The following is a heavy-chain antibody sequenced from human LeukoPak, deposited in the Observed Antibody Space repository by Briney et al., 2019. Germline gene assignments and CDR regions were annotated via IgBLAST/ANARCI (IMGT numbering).Heavy chain of an antibody. CDR3: ARDAPLTLAFDI. D-gene: IGHD4/OR15-4a*01. Sequence: SETLSLTCTVSGGSISSYYWGWIRQPPGKGLEWIGYIYCSGSTNYNPSLKSRVTISVDTSKNQFSLKLSSVTAADTAVYYCARDAPLTLAFDIWGQGTMVTVSS. J-gene: IGHJ3*02. CDR2: IYCSGST. CDR1: GGSISSYY. V-gene: IGHV4-59*01.